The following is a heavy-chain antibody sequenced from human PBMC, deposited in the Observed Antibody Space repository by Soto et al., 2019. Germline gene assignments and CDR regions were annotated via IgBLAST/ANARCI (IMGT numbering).Heavy chain of an antibody. CDR2: ISGSGGST. Sequence: EVQLLESGGGLVQPGGSLRLSCAASGFTFSSYAMSWVRQAPGKGLEWVSAISGSGGSTYYADSVKGRFTISRDNSKNTLYLQMNSLRAEDTAVYYCATGLPGHPLRYFIRGAFDIWGQGTMVTVSS. V-gene: IGHV3-23*01. D-gene: IGHD3-9*01. J-gene: IGHJ3*02. CDR1: GFTFSSYA. CDR3: ATGLPGHPLRYFIRGAFDI.